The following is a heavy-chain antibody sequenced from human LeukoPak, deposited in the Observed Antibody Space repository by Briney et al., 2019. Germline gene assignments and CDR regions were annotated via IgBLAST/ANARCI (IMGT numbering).Heavy chain of an antibody. Sequence: GGSLRLSCVASGFTLSSYGMHWVRQAPGKGLEWVAMMSYDGNGEYYVDSVKGRFTISRDTSKNTLYLQMNSLRAEDTALYYCAKAPPYYDFWSGSSNDAFDIWGQGTMVTVSS. CDR2: MSYDGNGE. J-gene: IGHJ3*02. V-gene: IGHV3-30*18. CDR3: AKAPPYYDFWSGSSNDAFDI. D-gene: IGHD3-3*01. CDR1: GFTLSSYG.